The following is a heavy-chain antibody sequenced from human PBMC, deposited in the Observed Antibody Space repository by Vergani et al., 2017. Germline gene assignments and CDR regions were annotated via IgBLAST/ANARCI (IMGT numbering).Heavy chain of an antibody. CDR2: IYYSGST. Sequence: QLQLQESGPGLVKPSETLSLTCTVSGGSISSSSYYWGWIRQPPGKGLVWIGSIYYSGSTYHNPSLKSQVTISVSTAKHQFSLTLSSVTAADTAVYYCARVTGYYESSGYYDQDFDFWGQGTLVTVSS. J-gene: IGHJ4*02. CDR3: ARVTGYYESSGYYDQDFDF. CDR1: GGSISSSSYY. D-gene: IGHD3-22*01. V-gene: IGHV4-39*01.